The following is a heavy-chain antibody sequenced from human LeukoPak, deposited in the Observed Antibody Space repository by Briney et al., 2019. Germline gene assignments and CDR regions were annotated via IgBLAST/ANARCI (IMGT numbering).Heavy chain of an antibody. J-gene: IGHJ4*02. V-gene: IGHV3-21*01. D-gene: IGHD2-2*01. Sequence: PGGSLRLSCAASGFTFSSYSMNWVRQAPGKGLEWVSSISSSSSYIYYADSVKGRFTISRDNAKNSLYLQMNSLRAEDTAVYYCAKAPYCSSTSCYLGHFDYWGQGTLVTVSS. CDR3: AKAPYCSSTSCYLGHFDY. CDR1: GFTFSSYS. CDR2: ISSSSSYI.